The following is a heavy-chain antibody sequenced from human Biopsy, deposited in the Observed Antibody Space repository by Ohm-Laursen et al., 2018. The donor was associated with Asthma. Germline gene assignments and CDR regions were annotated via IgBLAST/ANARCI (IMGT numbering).Heavy chain of an antibody. J-gene: IGHJ4*02. Sequence: SLRLSCAASGFNFHNYGMNWVRRAPGKGLEWVAQILFDGRKINYPDSVKGRFTISRDNSKNMVYLQMNSLRPEDTAVHYCVKDRVAGRSYYFDDWGQGAQVTVSS. CDR3: VKDRVAGRSYYFDD. CDR1: GFNFHNYG. CDR2: ILFDGRKI. D-gene: IGHD6-13*01. V-gene: IGHV3-30*18.